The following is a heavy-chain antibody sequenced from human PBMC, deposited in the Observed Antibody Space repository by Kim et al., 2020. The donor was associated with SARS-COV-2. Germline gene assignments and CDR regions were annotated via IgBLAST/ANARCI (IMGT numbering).Heavy chain of an antibody. Sequence: SETLSLTCTVSGGSISSYYWSWIRQPPGKGLEWIGYIYYSGSTNYNPSLKSRVTISVDTSKNQFSLKLSSVTAADTAVYYCARVAGGSYGPNFDYWGQGT. D-gene: IGHD5-18*01. J-gene: IGHJ4*02. CDR3: ARVAGGSYGPNFDY. CDR1: GGSISSYY. V-gene: IGHV4-59*01. CDR2: IYYSGST.